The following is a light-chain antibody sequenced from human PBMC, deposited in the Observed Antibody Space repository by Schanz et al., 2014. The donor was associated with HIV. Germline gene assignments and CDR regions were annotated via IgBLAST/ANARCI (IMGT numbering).Light chain of an antibody. V-gene: IGKV3-20*01. CDR1: QSVGSK. CDR2: GAS. J-gene: IGKJ2*01. CDR3: QQYGSSPRYT. Sequence: EIVMTQSPATLSVSPGERATLSCRASQSVGSKIAWYQQKPGQAPRLLIYGASSRATGIPDRFSGSGSGTDFTLTISRLEPEDFAVYYCQQYGSSPRYTFGQGTKLEIK.